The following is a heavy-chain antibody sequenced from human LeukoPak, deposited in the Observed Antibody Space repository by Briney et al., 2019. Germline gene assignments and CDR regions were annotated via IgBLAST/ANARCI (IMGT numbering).Heavy chain of an antibody. CDR2: ISWNSIGI. CDR1: GFIFDDYA. J-gene: IGHJ4*02. V-gene: IGHV3-9*01. Sequence: GGSLRLSCAASGFIFDDYAMHWVRQAPGKGLEWVSGISWNSIGIGYADSVKGRFTISRDNAKNSLYLQMNSLRSEDTALYYCANSRDGYNIDYWGQGTLVTVSS. D-gene: IGHD5-24*01. CDR3: ANSRDGYNIDY.